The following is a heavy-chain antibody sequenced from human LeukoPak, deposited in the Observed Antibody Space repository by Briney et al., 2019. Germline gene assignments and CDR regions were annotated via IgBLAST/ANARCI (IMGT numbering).Heavy chain of an antibody. CDR2: IYYSGST. CDR1: GGSISSGNYY. Sequence: SETLSLTCTVSGGSISSGNYYWSWIRQPPGKGLEWIGYIYYSGSTYYNPSLKSRVTISVDTSKNQFSLKLSSVTAADTAVYYCARDGRAPGGQRALDIWGQGTMVTVSS. V-gene: IGHV4-30-4*01. D-gene: IGHD2-8*02. J-gene: IGHJ3*02. CDR3: ARDGRAPGGQRALDI.